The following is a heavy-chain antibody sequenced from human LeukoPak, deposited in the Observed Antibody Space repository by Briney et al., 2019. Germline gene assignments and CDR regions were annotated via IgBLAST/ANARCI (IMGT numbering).Heavy chain of an antibody. D-gene: IGHD2-2*02. CDR3: ARYCSSTSCYKRGFDY. V-gene: IGHV4-39*01. CDR1: GGSISSSSYY. CDR2: IYYSGST. Sequence: SETLSLTCTVSGGSISSSSYYWGWIRQPPGKGLEWIGSIYYSGSTYYNPSLKSRVTISVDTSKNQFSLKLSSVTAADTAVYYCARYCSSTSCYKRGFDYWGQGTLVTVSS. J-gene: IGHJ4*02.